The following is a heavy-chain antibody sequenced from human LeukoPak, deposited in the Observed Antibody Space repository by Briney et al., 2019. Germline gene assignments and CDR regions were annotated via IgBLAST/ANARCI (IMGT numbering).Heavy chain of an antibody. D-gene: IGHD4-23*01. CDR1: GYSFTSYW. CDR3: ARLSVVTTPNAFDI. Sequence: GESLKISCKGSGYSFTSYWIGWVRQMPGKGLEWMGIIYPGDSDTRYSPSFQGQVTISADQPISTAYLQWSSLKASDTAMYYCARLSVVTTPNAFDIWGQGTMVTVSS. J-gene: IGHJ3*02. CDR2: IYPGDSDT. V-gene: IGHV5-51*01.